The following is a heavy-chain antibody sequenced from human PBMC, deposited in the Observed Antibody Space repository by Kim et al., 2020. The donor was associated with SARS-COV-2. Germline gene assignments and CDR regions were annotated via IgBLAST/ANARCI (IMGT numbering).Heavy chain of an antibody. CDR2: ISSASRYT. CDR1: GFTFSDYY. CDR3: ARGKNKDLDV. V-gene: IGHV3-11*05. J-gene: IGHJ6*02. Sequence: GGSLRLSCAASGFTFSDYYMTWVRQAPGKGLEWVSYISSASRYTNYADSAKGRFTISRDNAKNSLYLQITSLGVEDTAVYYCARGKNKDLDVWGQRTTVTVS.